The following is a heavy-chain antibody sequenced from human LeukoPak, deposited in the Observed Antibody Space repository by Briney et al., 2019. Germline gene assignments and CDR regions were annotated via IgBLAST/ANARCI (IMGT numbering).Heavy chain of an antibody. CDR3: ARSIGLTGGGVDV. CDR1: GFTFRGYN. D-gene: IGHD3-9*01. V-gene: IGHV3-11*01. CDR2: ITDSGSTI. J-gene: IGHJ6*02. Sequence: SGGPLRLSCAASGFTFRGYNMNWVRQAPGKGLEWVSYITDSGSTIHYADSVNGRFTISRDNAKNSLYLQMNSLRAEDSAVYYCARSIGLTGGGVDVWGRGTTVTVSS.